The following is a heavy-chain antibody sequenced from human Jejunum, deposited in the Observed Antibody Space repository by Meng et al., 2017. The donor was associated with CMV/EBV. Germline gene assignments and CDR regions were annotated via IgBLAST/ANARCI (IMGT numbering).Heavy chain of an antibody. Sequence: GSFSRYTLIWMRQAPGQGFEWMGRIIPILDITSYSKKFQGRLTITADTLASASYLELTDLTSNDTAVYFCARLTSPGSWETRNWFDPWGQGTLVTVSS. CDR2: IIPILDIT. D-gene: IGHD2-15*01. V-gene: IGHV1-69*02. J-gene: IGHJ5*02. CDR1: GSFSRYT. CDR3: ARLTSPGSWETRNWFDP.